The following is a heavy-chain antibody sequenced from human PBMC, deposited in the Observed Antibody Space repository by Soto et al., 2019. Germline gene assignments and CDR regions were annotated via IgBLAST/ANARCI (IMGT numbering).Heavy chain of an antibody. CDR1: GCTFSSYS. J-gene: IGHJ6*02. D-gene: IGHD3-9*01. CDR3: ARDPERYFDWLFGPGGMDV. V-gene: IGHV3-21*01. CDR2: ISSSSSYI. Sequence: GGSLRLSCAASGCTFSSYSMNWVRQAPGKGLEWVSSISSSSSYIYYADSVKGRFTISRDNAKNSLYLQMNSLRAEDTAVYYCARDPERYFDWLFGPGGMDVWGQGTTVTVSS.